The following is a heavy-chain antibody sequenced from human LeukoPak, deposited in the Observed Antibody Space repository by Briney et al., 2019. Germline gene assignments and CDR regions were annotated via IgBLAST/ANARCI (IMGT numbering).Heavy chain of an antibody. D-gene: IGHD3-22*01. Sequence: SETLSLTCTVSGDSITGSSYYWGWIRQPPGRGLEWIGSMYYSGSTYSNPSLKSRVTISADTSKNQFSLKLKSVTAADTAVYYCARQYYDSTGYYYFDYWGQGTLVTVSS. CDR1: GDSITGSSYY. CDR2: MYYSGST. CDR3: ARQYYDSTGYYYFDY. J-gene: IGHJ4*02. V-gene: IGHV4-39*01.